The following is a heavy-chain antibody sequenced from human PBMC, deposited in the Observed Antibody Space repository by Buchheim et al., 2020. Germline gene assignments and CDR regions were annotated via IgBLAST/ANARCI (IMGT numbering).Heavy chain of an antibody. CDR1: GFTFSSYA. Sequence: EVQLLESGGGLVQPGGSLRLSCAASGFTFSSYAMSWVRQAPGKGLEWVSAISGSGGSTYYGDSVKGRFTISRDNSKNPPYLQMNSLRAEDTAVYYCARSTIFGVPITLTYYYGMDVWGQGTT. D-gene: IGHD3-3*01. CDR2: ISGSGGST. J-gene: IGHJ6*02. CDR3: ARSTIFGVPITLTYYYGMDV. V-gene: IGHV3-23*01.